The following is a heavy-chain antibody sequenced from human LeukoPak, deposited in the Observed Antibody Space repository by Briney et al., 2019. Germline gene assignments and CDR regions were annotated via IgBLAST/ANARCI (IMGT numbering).Heavy chain of an antibody. D-gene: IGHD4-17*01. J-gene: IGHJ4*02. CDR2: ISSSGSTI. Sequence: PGGSLRLSCAASGFTFSDYYMSWIRQAPGKGLEWVSYISSSGSTIYYADSVKGRFTISRDNAKNSLYLQMNSLRAEGTAVYYCARVGTTPDYFTVTSIDYWGQGTLVTVSS. CDR1: GFTFSDYY. CDR3: ARVGTTPDYFTVTSIDY. V-gene: IGHV3-11*04.